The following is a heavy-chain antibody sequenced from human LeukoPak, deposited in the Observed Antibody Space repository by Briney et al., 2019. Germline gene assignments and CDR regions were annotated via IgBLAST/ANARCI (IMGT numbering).Heavy chain of an antibody. D-gene: IGHD6-13*01. CDR3: ARDRTYRERQPIAGLQH. Sequence: GGSLRLSCAASGFTFSSYAMHWVRQAPGKGLEYVSAISSNGGSTYYANSVKGRFTISRDNSKNTLYLQMGSLRAEDMAVYYCARDRTYRERQPIAGLQHWGQGTLVTVSS. V-gene: IGHV3-64*01. CDR2: ISSNGGST. CDR1: GFTFSSYA. J-gene: IGHJ4*02.